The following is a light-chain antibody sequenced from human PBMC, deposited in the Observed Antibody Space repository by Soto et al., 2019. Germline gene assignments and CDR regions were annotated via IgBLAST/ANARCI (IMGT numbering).Light chain of an antibody. CDR2: EVS. Sequence: QSALTQPASVSGSPGQSITISCTGTSSEVGSYDLVSWYQQHPGKAPKLMIFEVSNRPSGVSNRFSGSKSGNTASLTISGLQAEDEADYYCSSYSDASTSHVFAPGTKGTIL. CDR3: SSYSDASTSHV. CDR1: SSEVGSYDL. J-gene: IGLJ1*01. V-gene: IGLV2-23*02.